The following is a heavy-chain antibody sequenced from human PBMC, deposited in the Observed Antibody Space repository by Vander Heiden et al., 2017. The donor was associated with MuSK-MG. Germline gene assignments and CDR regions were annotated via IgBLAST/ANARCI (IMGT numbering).Heavy chain of an antibody. V-gene: IGHV4-34*01. CDR1: GGSFSGYY. D-gene: IGHD3-9*01. J-gene: IGHJ4*02. CDR2: INHSGST. CDR3: AGGHYDILTGYYSRADY. Sequence: QVQLQQWGAGLLKPSETLSLTCAVYGGSFSGYYWSWIRQPPGKGLEWIGEINHSGSTNYNPSLKSRVTISVDTSKNQFSLKLSSVTAADTAVYYCAGGHYDILTGYYSRADYWGQGTLVTVSS.